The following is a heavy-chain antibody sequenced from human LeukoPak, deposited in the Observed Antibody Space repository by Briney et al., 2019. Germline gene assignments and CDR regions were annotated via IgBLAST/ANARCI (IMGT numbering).Heavy chain of an antibody. CDR3: ARSAPGSRAFDI. CDR2: IYYSGST. V-gene: IGHV4-39*01. J-gene: IGHJ3*02. CDR1: GGSISSTNW. D-gene: IGHD3-10*01. Sequence: SETLSLTCGVSGGSISSTNWWSWVRQPPGKGLEWIGSIYYSGSTYYNPSLKSRVTISVDTSKNQFSLKLSSVTAADTAVYYCARSAPGSRAFDIWGQGTMVTVSS.